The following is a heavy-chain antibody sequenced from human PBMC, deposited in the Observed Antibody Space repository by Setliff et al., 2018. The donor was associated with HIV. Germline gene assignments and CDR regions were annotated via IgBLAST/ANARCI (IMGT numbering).Heavy chain of an antibody. CDR3: ARDRMITFGGVIVRGWFDP. J-gene: IGHJ5*02. D-gene: IGHD3-16*02. CDR2: IYHSGST. Sequence: SETLSLTCAVSGGSISSSNWWSWVRQPPGKGLEWIGEIYHSGSTNYNPSLKSRVTISVDKSKNQFSLKLSSVTAADTAVYYCARDRMITFGGVIVRGWFDPWGQGTLVTV. CDR1: GGSISSSNW. V-gene: IGHV4-4*02.